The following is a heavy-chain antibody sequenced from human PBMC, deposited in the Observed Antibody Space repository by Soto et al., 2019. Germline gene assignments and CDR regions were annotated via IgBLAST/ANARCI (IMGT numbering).Heavy chain of an antibody. Sequence: QVQLVQSGAEVKKPGASVKVSCKAAGYTFTGYYVHWVRQAPGQGLEWMGWINPNSGGTNYAQKFQGRVTMTRDTSLCTAYIDLSRLRSDDTAVYHCARGLTGTTAFPFGSWGQGTLVTVSS. V-gene: IGHV1-2*02. D-gene: IGHD1-7*01. CDR1: GYTFTGYY. CDR2: INPNSGGT. J-gene: IGHJ4*02. CDR3: ARGLTGTTAFPFGS.